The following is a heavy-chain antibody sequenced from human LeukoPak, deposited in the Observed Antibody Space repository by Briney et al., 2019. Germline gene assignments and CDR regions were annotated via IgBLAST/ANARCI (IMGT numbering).Heavy chain of an antibody. D-gene: IGHD3-3*01. V-gene: IGHV1-8*01. J-gene: IGHJ4*02. CDR2: VNPNSGNT. CDR3: ARGIFGVYYFDY. CDR1: GYTFTTYD. Sequence: ASVKVSCKASGYTFTTYDINWVRQATGQGLEWMGWVNPNSGNTGYAQKFQGRVTKARNTSISTAYMELSSLRSEDTAVYYCARGIFGVYYFDYWGQGTLVTVSS.